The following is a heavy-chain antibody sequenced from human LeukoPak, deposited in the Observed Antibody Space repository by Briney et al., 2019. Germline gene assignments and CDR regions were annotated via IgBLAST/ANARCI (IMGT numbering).Heavy chain of an antibody. CDR1: GYTFTGYY. CDR2: INPNSGGT. V-gene: IGHV1-2*02. D-gene: IGHD6-13*01. J-gene: IGHJ5*02. CDR3: ARDLSAAGGDNWFDP. Sequence: GASVKVSCKASGYTFTGYYMHWVRQAPGQGLEWMGWINPNSGGTNYAQKFQGRVTMTRDTSISTAYMELSRLRSDDTAVYYCARDLSAAGGDNWFDPWGQGTLVTVSS.